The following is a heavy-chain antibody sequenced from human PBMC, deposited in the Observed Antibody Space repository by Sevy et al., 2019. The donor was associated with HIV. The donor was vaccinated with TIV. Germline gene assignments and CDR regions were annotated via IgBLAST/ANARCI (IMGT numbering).Heavy chain of an antibody. Sequence: GRSLRLSCAASGFTFSSYAMHWVRQAPGKGLEWVAVISYDGSNKYYADSVKGRFTISRDNSKNTLYLQMNSLRAEDTAVYYCARDRYYGSGSLTYYYYMDVWGKGTTVTVSS. CDR1: GFTFSSYA. D-gene: IGHD3-10*01. CDR3: ARDRYYGSGSLTYYYYMDV. CDR2: ISYDGSNK. J-gene: IGHJ6*03. V-gene: IGHV3-30-3*01.